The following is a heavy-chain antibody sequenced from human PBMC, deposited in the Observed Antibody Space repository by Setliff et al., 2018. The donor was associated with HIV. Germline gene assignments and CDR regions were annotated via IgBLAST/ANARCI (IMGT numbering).Heavy chain of an antibody. D-gene: IGHD3-3*01. CDR1: GYGFSSYW. CDR3: ARHFGISYRSPFDP. CDR2: IYGGDSET. J-gene: IGHJ5*02. V-gene: IGHV5-51*01. Sequence: GESLKISCKGSGYGFSSYWIGWVRQMPGKGLEWMEAIYGGDSETRYSPSFQGQVTISVDKSTSTAYLQWSSLKASDSAIYYCARHFGISYRSPFDPWGQGTLVTVSS.